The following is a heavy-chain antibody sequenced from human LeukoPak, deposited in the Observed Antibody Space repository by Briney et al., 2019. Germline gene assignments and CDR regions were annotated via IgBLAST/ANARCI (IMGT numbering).Heavy chain of an antibody. V-gene: IGHV4-39*07. J-gene: IGHJ3*02. CDR3: ARRYYYDSSGYYYSAFDI. D-gene: IGHD3-22*01. Sequence: SETLSLTCTVSGGSISSSSYYWGWIWQPPGKGLEWIGSIYHSGSTYYNPSLKSRVTISVDTSKNQFSLKLSSVTAAGTAVYYCARRYYYDSSGYYYSAFDIWGQGTMVTVSS. CDR1: GGSISSSSYY. CDR2: IYHSGST.